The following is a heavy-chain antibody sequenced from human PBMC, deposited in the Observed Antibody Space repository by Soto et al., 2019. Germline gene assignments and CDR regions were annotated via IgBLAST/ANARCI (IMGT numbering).Heavy chain of an antibody. Sequence: TSETLSLTCTVSGGSINSYYWGWIRQPPGKGLEWIGQIYYSGSTNYNPSLKSRVTISVDKSKNQFSLKLSSVTAADTAVYYCARDRGHYGDYVFGPYGMDVWGQGTTVTVSS. V-gene: IGHV4-59*12. J-gene: IGHJ6*02. D-gene: IGHD4-17*01. CDR2: IYYSGST. CDR3: ARDRGHYGDYVFGPYGMDV. CDR1: GGSINSYY.